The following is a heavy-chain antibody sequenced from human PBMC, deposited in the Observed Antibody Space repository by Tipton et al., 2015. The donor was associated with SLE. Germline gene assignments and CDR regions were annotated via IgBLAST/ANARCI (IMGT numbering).Heavy chain of an antibody. CDR3: ARAHTAYSSSVQLDS. V-gene: IGHV1-69*05. Sequence: QLVQSGAEVKKPGSSEKVSCKTSGGTFSTYAMNWVRQAPGQGFAWMGGIIPIFGRAMYAQKFQGRVTITTDESTSTAYMELSSLRSEDTAVYYCARAHTAYSSSVQLDSWGQGTLVTVSS. CDR2: IIPIFGRA. D-gene: IGHD6-6*01. J-gene: IGHJ4*02. CDR1: GGTFSTYA.